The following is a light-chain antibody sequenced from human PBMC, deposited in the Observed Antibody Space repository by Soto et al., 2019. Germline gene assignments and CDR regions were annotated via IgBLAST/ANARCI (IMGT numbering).Light chain of an antibody. J-gene: IGKJ2*01. CDR3: QQYGSSTYT. CDR1: QSVSSSY. Sequence: EIVLTQSPGTLSLSPGERATLSCRASQSVSSSYLAWYQQKPGQPPRLLIYGASSRATGITDRFSGSGSGTYFTLTISSLEPDDFAVYYCQQYGSSTYTFGQGTKLEIK. V-gene: IGKV3-20*01. CDR2: GAS.